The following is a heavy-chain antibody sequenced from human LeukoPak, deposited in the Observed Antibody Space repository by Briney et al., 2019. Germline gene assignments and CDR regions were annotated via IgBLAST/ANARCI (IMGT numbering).Heavy chain of an antibody. D-gene: IGHD5-18*01. Sequence: PSETLSLTCTVSGYSISSGYYWGWIRQPPGKGLEWIGSIYHSGSTYYNPSLKSRVTISVDTSKNQFSLKLSSVTAADTAVYYCARDRYIYGSDDRWFDPWGQGTLVTVSS. CDR3: ARDRYIYGSDDRWFDP. CDR2: IYHSGST. V-gene: IGHV4-38-2*02. CDR1: GYSISSGYY. J-gene: IGHJ5*02.